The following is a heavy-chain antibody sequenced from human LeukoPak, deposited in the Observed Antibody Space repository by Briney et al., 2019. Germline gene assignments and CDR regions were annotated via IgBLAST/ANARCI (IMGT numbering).Heavy chain of an antibody. V-gene: IGHV4-34*01. CDR1: GGSFSGYY. D-gene: IGHD6-19*01. J-gene: IGHJ4*02. CDR2: INHSGST. Sequence: PSETLSLTCAVYGGSFSGYYWSWIRQPPGKGLEWIGDINHSGSTNYNPSLKSRVTISVETSKNQFSLKLSSVTAADTAVYYCARIAVAGRYFDYWGQGTLVTVSS. CDR3: ARIAVAGRYFDY.